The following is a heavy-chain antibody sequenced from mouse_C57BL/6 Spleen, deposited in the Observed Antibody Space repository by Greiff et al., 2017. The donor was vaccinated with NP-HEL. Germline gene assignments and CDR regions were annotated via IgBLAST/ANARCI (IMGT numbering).Heavy chain of an antibody. CDR1: GYTFTSYW. CDR2: IDPNSGGT. D-gene: IGHD3-1*01. V-gene: IGHV1-72*01. CDR3: ARSGAQLGPLYFDY. J-gene: IGHJ2*01. Sequence: QVQLQQPGAALVKPGASVKLSCKASGYTFTSYWMHWVKQRPGRGLEWIGRIDPNSGGTKYNEKFNSKATLTVDKPSSTAYTPLSSLTSEDSAGYYCARSGAQLGPLYFDYWGQGTTLTVSS.